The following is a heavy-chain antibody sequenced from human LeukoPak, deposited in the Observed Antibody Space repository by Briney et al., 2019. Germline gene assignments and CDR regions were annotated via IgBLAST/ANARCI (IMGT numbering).Heavy chain of an antibody. CDR3: AKMKGHPLPKYYMDV. CDR1: GLTFSGFA. V-gene: IGHV3-23*01. CDR2: ISGSGDNT. D-gene: IGHD1-26*01. J-gene: IGHJ6*01. Sequence: GGSLRLSRAASGLTFSGFAMSWVSRPPGKGLESVSCISGSGDNTRYADSVKGRFTISRDNSKNTLYLEMNSLRAEDTAIYYCAKMKGHPLPKYYMDVWGQGTTVTVSS.